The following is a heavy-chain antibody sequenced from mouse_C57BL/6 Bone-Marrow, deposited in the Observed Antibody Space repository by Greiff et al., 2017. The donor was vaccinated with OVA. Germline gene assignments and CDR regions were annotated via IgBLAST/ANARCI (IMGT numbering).Heavy chain of an antibody. CDR1: GYTFTSYW. CDR3: ARPKNPLYGSPVYFDY. Sequence: QVQLKQPGAELVKPGASVKLSCKASGYTFTSYWMHWVKQRPGRGLEWIGRIDPNSGGTKYNEKFKSKATLTVDKPSSTAYMQLSSLTSEDSAVYYCARPKNPLYGSPVYFDYWGQGTTLTVSS. J-gene: IGHJ2*01. CDR2: IDPNSGGT. D-gene: IGHD1-1*01. V-gene: IGHV1-72*01.